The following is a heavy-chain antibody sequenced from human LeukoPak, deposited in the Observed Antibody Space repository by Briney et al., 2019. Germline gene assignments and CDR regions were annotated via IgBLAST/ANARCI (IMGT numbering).Heavy chain of an antibody. J-gene: IGHJ6*03. D-gene: IGHD2-2*01. CDR2: SSSSSYI. V-gene: IGHV3-11*06. Sequence: PGGSLRLSCAASGFNFRDYYMSWIRQAPGKGLEWVSYSSSSSYIYYADSVKGRFTISRDNAKNSLYLQMNSLRAEDTAVYYCARDRRGTMPTPYYYMDVWGKGTTVTVSS. CDR3: ARDRRGTMPTPYYYMDV. CDR1: GFNFRDYY.